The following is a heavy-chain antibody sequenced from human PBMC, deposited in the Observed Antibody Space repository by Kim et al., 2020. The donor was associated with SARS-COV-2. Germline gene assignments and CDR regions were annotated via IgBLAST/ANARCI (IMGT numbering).Heavy chain of an antibody. CDR2: T. V-gene: IGHV3-23*01. D-gene: IGHD5-12*01. CDR3: VKGGLRSGFDF. J-gene: IGHJ4*02. Sequence: TPYADSVKGRFTITRDNSKTTLYLQMNSLRGDDTAIYYCVKGGLRSGFDFRGQGTLVTVSS.